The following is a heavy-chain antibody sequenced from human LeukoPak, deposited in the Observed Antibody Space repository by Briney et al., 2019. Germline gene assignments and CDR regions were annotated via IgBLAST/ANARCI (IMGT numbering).Heavy chain of an antibody. CDR1: GGSISSYY. Sequence: PSETLSLTCTVSGGSISSYYWSWIRQPPGKGLEWIGYIYYSGSTNYNPSLKSRVTISVDTSKNQFSLKLSSVTAADTAVYYCTTTRYYDSSGYYEDDAFDIWGQGTMVTVSS. CDR2: IYYSGST. V-gene: IGHV4-59*08. CDR3: TTTRYYDSSGYYEDDAFDI. D-gene: IGHD3-22*01. J-gene: IGHJ3*02.